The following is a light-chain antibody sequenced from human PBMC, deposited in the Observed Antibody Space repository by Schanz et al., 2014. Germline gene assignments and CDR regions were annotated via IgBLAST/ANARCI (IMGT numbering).Light chain of an antibody. CDR1: LSVLYSSNNNNY. J-gene: IGKJ2*01. V-gene: IGKV4-1*01. CDR2: WAS. Sequence: DIVMTQSPDSLAVSLGERAAINCKSSLSVLYSSNNNNYLAWYQQKPGQSPKLLIYWASTRESGVPDRFSGSGYGTDFTLTISGLQAEDVAVYYCQQYYNIPYTFGQGTKLEIK. CDR3: QQYYNIPYT.